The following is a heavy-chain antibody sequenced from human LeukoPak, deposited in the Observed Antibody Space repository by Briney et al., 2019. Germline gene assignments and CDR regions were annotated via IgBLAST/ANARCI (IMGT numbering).Heavy chain of an antibody. D-gene: IGHD4-11*01. CDR3: ATDPNAAVTSGPLGY. CDR2: LDPEDSRS. V-gene: IGHV1-24*01. J-gene: IGHJ4*02. CDR1: GYTLHELS. Sequence: ASEKVPCKVSGYTLHELSMHWVRQDPGKRLEWRGGLDPEDSRSIYAQKCQGRVTMTEYTSTDTAYMELSSLRSEDTAVYDCATDPNAAVTSGPLGYWGQGTLGTVSS.